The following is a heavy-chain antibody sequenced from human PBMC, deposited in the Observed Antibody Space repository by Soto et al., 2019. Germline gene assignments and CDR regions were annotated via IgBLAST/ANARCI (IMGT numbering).Heavy chain of an antibody. V-gene: IGHV4-31*03. Sequence: QVQLQESGPGLVKASQTLSLTCNVSGGSISSGGYYWTWIRQHPGKGLEWIENIHHSGSTFYNPSLKSRVSISVDTSKNQFSLKLSSVTAADTAVYFCVRGVLSWGQGTLVTVSS. CDR3: VRGVLS. CDR2: IHHSGST. CDR1: GGSISSGGYY. J-gene: IGHJ1*01. D-gene: IGHD3-10*01.